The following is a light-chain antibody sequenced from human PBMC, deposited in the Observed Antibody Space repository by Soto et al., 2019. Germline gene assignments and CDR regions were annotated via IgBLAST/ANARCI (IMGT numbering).Light chain of an antibody. J-gene: IGKJ5*01. CDR3: QQSYITPPIT. Sequence: DIQMTQSPSSLSASVGDRVTITCRASQTINKYLNWYQHKPGKAPTLLIYAASSLQSGVPSRFSGSGSGAAFTLPINNLQPEDSATYYCQQSYITPPITFGQGTRLEIK. CDR1: QTINKY. V-gene: IGKV1-39*01. CDR2: AAS.